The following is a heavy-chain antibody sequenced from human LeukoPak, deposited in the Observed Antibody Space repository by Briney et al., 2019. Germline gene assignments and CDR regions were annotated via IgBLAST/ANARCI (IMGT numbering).Heavy chain of an antibody. D-gene: IGHD3-16*01. CDR3: AKDREGTMAYDYFDC. J-gene: IGHJ4*02. CDR1: GFTLSTYD. CDR2: IYEAGNT. V-gene: IGHV3-13*01. Sequence: GGSLRLSCAASGFTLSTYDMHWVRQVTGEALEWVSMIYEAGNTYYTGSVKGRFTISRDNSKNTLNLQMNSLRVEDTAEYYCAKDREGTMAYDYFDCWGQGTLVTVSS.